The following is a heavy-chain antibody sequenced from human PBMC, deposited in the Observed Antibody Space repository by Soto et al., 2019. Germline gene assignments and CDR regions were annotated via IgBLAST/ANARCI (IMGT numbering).Heavy chain of an antibody. D-gene: IGHD1-1*01. CDR3: AKLYWNPRYFDS. J-gene: IGHJ4*02. V-gene: IGHV3-23*01. CDR2: ISDDGGNT. CDR1: GFTFGNVA. Sequence: GGSLRLSCAASGFTFGNVAMAWVRQAPGKGLEWVSSISDDGGNTDYADSARGRFTLSRDNSKNTLYLQMNHLKAEDTAVYYCAKLYWNPRYFDSWGQGARVTVSS.